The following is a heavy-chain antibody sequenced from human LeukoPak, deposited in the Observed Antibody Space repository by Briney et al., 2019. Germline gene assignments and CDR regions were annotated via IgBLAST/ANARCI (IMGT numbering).Heavy chain of an antibody. J-gene: IGHJ4*02. Sequence: PGGSLRLSCAASGFTFSSYAMSWVRQAPGKGLEWVSAISGSGGSTYYADSVKGRYTISRDNSKNTLYLQMNSLRAEDTAVYYCARPFPNCSGGSCYFDNLGQGTLVAVSS. CDR3: ARPFPNCSGGSCYFDN. V-gene: IGHV3-23*01. D-gene: IGHD2-15*01. CDR1: GFTFSSYA. CDR2: ISGSGGST.